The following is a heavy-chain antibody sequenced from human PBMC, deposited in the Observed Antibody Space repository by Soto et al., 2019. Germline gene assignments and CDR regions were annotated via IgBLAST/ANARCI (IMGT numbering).Heavy chain of an antibody. CDR3: ARVLRGGAFDI. D-gene: IGHD3-16*01. J-gene: IGHJ3*02. CDR1: RYSISSGDY. Sequence: SATLSLTCAFCRYSISSGDYWAWIRQPPGKGLEWIGSIYHSGSTYYNPSLKSRVTISVDTSKNQFSLKLSSVTAADTAVYYCARVLRGGAFDIWGQGTMVT. CDR2: IYHSGST. V-gene: IGHV4-38-2*01.